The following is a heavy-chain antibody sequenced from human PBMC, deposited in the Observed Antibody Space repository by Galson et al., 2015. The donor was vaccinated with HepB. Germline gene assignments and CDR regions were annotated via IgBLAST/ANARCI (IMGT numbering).Heavy chain of an antibody. Sequence: SLRLSCAASGFTLSNYAMSWVRQAPGKGLEWVSVISESRGRTYHADSVKGRFTISRGDSKNTLYLQMNSLRAEDTAVYYCAKDHILKFGVPSGYFDYWGQGALVTVSS. CDR3: AKDHILKFGVPSGYFDY. J-gene: IGHJ4*02. V-gene: IGHV3-23*01. CDR2: ISESRGRT. D-gene: IGHD3-3*01. CDR1: GFTLSNYA.